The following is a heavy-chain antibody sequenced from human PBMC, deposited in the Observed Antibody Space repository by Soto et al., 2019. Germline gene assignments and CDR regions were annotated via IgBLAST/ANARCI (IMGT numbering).Heavy chain of an antibody. J-gene: IGHJ6*02. CDR1: GGSFSGYY. V-gene: IGHV4-34*01. D-gene: IGHD6-13*01. CDR2: INHSGST. Sequence: PSETLSLTCAVYGGSFSGYYWSWIRQPPGKGLEWIGEINHSGSTNYNPSLKSRVTISVDTSKNQFSLKLSSVTAADTAVYYCARGGPYSSSWYPTRGYYYYGMDVWGQGTTVTVSS. CDR3: ARGGPYSSSWYPTRGYYYYGMDV.